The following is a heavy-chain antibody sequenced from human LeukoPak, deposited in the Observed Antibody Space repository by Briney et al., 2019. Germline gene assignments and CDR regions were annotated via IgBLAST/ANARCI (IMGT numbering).Heavy chain of an antibody. CDR3: ARGVRDYYANWFDP. CDR1: GYAFTNYA. V-gene: IGHV7-4-1*02. Sequence: ASVKVSCKASGYAFTNYAIIWVRQAPGQGLEWLGWMNTNTGNPTYAQGFTGRFVFSLDTSVSTAYLQISSLKPEDTAVYYCARGVRDYYANWFDPWGQGTLVTVSS. D-gene: IGHD3-10*01. J-gene: IGHJ5*02. CDR2: MNTNTGNP.